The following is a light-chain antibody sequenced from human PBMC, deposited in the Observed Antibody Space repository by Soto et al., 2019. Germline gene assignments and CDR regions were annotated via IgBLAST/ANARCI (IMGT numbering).Light chain of an antibody. CDR3: HQYYSYPWT. CDR1: QSISDL. CDR2: KAS. Sequence: DIQMTQSPSTLSASVGDRVTITCRASQSISDLLAWYQQKPGQAPYLLIYKASSLESGVPSRFSGSASGTEFTLTISSLQPDDFASYYCHQYYSYPWTFGQGTKVEIK. V-gene: IGKV1-5*03. J-gene: IGKJ1*01.